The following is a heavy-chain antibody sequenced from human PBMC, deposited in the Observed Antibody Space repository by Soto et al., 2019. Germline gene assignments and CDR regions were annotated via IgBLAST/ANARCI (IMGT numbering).Heavy chain of an antibody. CDR3: ARHAGGDNRPRAFDI. D-gene: IGHD2-21*02. Sequence: SETLSLTCTVSGGSISSYYWSWIRQPPGKGLEWIGYIYYSGSTNYNPSLKSRVTISVDTSKNQFSLKLSSVTAADTAVYYCARHAGGDNRPRAFDIWGQGTMVTVSS. V-gene: IGHV4-59*08. CDR1: GGSISSYY. CDR2: IYYSGST. J-gene: IGHJ3*02.